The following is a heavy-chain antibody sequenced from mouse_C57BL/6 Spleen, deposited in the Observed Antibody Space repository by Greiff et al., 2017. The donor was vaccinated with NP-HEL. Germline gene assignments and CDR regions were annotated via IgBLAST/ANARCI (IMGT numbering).Heavy chain of an antibody. Sequence: VQLQQSGAELVKPGASVKISCKASGYAFSSYWMNWVKQRPGKGLEWIGQIYPGDGDTNYNGKFKGKATLTADKSSSTAYMQLSSLTSEDSAVYFCARLSYGSSHYFDYWGQGTTLTVSS. CDR1: GYAFSSYW. J-gene: IGHJ2*01. V-gene: IGHV1-80*01. CDR2: IYPGDGDT. D-gene: IGHD1-1*01. CDR3: ARLSYGSSHYFDY.